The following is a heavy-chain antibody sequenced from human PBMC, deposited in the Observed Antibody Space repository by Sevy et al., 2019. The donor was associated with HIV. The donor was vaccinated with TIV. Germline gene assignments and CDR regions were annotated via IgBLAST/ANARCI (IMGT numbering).Heavy chain of an antibody. CDR2: ILYAGSNK. CDR1: GFTFSSYG. CDR3: ARGLAALPGYYYGMEV. D-gene: IGHD6-6*01. Sequence: GGSLRLSCAASGFTFSSYGMHWVRQAPGKGLEWVAVILYAGSNKYYADSVKGRFTISRDNSKNTLYLQMNSLRAGDTAVSYCARGLAALPGYYYGMEVWAQGTAVTVSS. J-gene: IGHJ6*02. V-gene: IGHV3-30*03.